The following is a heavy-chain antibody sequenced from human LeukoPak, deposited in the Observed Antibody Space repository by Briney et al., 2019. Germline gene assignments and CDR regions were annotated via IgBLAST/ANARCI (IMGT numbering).Heavy chain of an antibody. D-gene: IGHD6-13*01. CDR3: ARSSRNLYGMDV. J-gene: IGHJ6*02. CDR1: GGTFSSST. CDR2: VIPIFGAA. Sequence: GASVKVSCKVSGGTFSSSTISWVRQAPGQGLEWMGGVIPIFGAANYAQKFQGRVTITADESTSTAYMELSSLKSEDTAVYYCARSSRNLYGMDVWGQGTTVTVSS. V-gene: IGHV1-69*13.